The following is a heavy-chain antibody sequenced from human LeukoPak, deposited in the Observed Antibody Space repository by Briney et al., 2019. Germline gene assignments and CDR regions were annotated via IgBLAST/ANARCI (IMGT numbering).Heavy chain of an antibody. J-gene: IGHJ3*02. CDR3: ARDWAPQLGIRVDAFDI. CDR1: GYTFTGYY. D-gene: IGHD7-27*01. CDR2: INPNSGGT. V-gene: IGHV1-2*02. Sequence: ASVKVSCKASGYTFTGYYTHWVRQAPGQGLEWMGWINPNSGGTNYAQKFQGRVTMTRDTSISTAYMELSRLRSDDTAVYYCARDWAPQLGIRVDAFDIWGQGTMVTVSS.